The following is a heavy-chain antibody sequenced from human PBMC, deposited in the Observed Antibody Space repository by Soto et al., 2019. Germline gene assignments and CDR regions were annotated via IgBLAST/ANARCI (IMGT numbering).Heavy chain of an antibody. D-gene: IGHD2-21*02. Sequence: PSQTLSLTCAVSGDSISRGGYSWNLIRQPPGKGLEWIGYIYYSGSTYYNPSLKSRVTISVDTSKNQFSLKLSSVTAADTAVYYCERDSMTAEAIWGQGTLVTVSS. CDR1: GDSISRGGYS. CDR3: ERDSMTAEAI. V-gene: IGHV4-31*11. CDR2: IYYSGST. J-gene: IGHJ4*02.